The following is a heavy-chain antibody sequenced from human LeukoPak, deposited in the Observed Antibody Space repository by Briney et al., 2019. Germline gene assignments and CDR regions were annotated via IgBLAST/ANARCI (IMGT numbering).Heavy chain of an antibody. D-gene: IGHD1/OR15-1a*01. Sequence: GGSLRLSCAASGFAFSNWAITWVRQAPGMGLEWLSSISGGGSGTYYADSVKGRFTVSRDNSKDTLYLEINSLRVEDTAVYYCAKWAGSGEQTKRYFGPFDFWGQGTLVTVSS. CDR1: GFAFSNWA. J-gene: IGHJ4*02. CDR2: ISGGGSGT. V-gene: IGHV3-23*01. CDR3: AKWAGSGEQTKRYFGPFDF.